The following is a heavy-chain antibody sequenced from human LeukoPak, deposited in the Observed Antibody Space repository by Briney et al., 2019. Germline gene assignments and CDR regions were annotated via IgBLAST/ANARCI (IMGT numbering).Heavy chain of an antibody. V-gene: IGHV1-69*05. Sequence: SVKVSCKASGGTFSSYAISWVRQAPGQGLEWMGRIIPIFGTANYAQKFQGRVTITTDESTSTAYMELSSLRYEDTAVYYCARVGSWGYDSSGSLDPNAFDYWGQGTLVTVSS. D-gene: IGHD3-22*01. CDR2: IIPIFGTA. CDR3: ARVGSWGYDSSGSLDPNAFDY. CDR1: GGTFSSYA. J-gene: IGHJ4*02.